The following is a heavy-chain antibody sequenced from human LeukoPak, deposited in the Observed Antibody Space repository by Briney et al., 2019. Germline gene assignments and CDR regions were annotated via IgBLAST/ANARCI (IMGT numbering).Heavy chain of an antibody. CDR2: IYYSGST. J-gene: IGHJ4*02. CDR3: ARESGYSYGIYYFDY. CDR1: GGSISSYY. D-gene: IGHD5-18*01. V-gene: IGHV4-59*01. Sequence: PSETLSLTCTVSGGSISSYYWSWIRQPPGKGLEWIGYIYYSGSTNYNPSLKSRVTISVDTSKNQFSLKLSSVTAADTAVYYCARESGYSYGIYYFDYWGQGTLVTVS.